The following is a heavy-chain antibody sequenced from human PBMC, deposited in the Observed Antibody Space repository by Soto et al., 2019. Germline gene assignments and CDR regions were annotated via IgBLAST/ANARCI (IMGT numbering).Heavy chain of an antibody. CDR3: ARRIDYGGSRRAFDI. V-gene: IGHV3-21*01. CDR1: GFTFSSYS. D-gene: IGHD4-17*01. J-gene: IGHJ3*02. CDR2: ISSSSSYI. Sequence: GGSLRLSCAASGFTFSSYSMNWVRQAPGKGLEWVSSISSSSSYIYYADSVKGRFTISRDNAKNSLYLQMNSLRAEDTAVYYCARRIDYGGSRRAFDIWGQGTMVTVSS.